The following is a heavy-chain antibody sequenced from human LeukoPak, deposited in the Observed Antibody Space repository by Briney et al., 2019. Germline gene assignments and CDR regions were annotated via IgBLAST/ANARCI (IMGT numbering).Heavy chain of an antibody. CDR1: GYTFTSYY. CDR2: INPSGGST. CDR3: ARDGDWGADFWSGTGTPLNWFDP. Sequence: LVASVKVSCKASGYTFTSYYMHWVRQAPGQGLEWMGIINPSGGSTSYAQKFQGRVTMTRDTSTSTVYMELSSLRSEDTAVYYCARDGDWGADFWSGTGTPLNWFDPWGQGTLVTVSS. D-gene: IGHD3-3*01. J-gene: IGHJ5*02. V-gene: IGHV1-46*01.